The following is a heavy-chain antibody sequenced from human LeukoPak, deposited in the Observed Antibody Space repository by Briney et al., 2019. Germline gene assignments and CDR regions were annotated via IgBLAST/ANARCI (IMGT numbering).Heavy chain of an antibody. Sequence: GGSLRLSCAASGFTFSSYGMHWVRQAPGKGLEWVAVISYDGSNKYYADSVKGRFTISRDNSKNTLYLQMNSLRAEDTAVYYCARERPYYDVQDAFDIWGQGTMVTVSS. CDR2: ISYDGSNK. J-gene: IGHJ3*02. D-gene: IGHD3-3*01. CDR3: ARERPYYDVQDAFDI. V-gene: IGHV3-30*03. CDR1: GFTFSSYG.